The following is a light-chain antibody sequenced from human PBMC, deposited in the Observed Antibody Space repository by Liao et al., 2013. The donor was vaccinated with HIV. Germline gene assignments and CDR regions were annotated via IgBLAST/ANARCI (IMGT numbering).Light chain of an antibody. Sequence: SYELTQPPSVSVSPGQTASITCSGDKLGDKYASWYQQKPGQSPVLVIYQDSKRPSGIPQRFSGSNSGNTATLTLSRVEAGDEADYYCQVWDSSSDHWVFGGGTKLTVL. J-gene: IGLJ3*02. V-gene: IGLV3-1*01. CDR3: QVWDSSSDHWV. CDR2: QDS. CDR1: KLGDKY.